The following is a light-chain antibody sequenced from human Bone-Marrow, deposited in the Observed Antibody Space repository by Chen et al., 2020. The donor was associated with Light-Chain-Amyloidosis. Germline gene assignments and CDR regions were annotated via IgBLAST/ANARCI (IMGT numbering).Light chain of an antibody. CDR2: GAS. CDR1: QSVSSSY. Sequence: IVLTQSPGTLSLSPLERATLSCRASQSVSSSYLAWYQQKPGQAPRLLIYGASSRATGIPDRFSGSGSGTDFTLTISRLEPEDFEVYYCQQYGSSPPWTFGQGTKVEIK. V-gene: IGKV3-20*01. J-gene: IGKJ1*01. CDR3: QQYGSSPPWT.